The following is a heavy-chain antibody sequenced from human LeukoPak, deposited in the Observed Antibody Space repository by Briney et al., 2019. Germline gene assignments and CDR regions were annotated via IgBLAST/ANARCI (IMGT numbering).Heavy chain of an antibody. V-gene: IGHV1-2*02. CDR1: GYTFTGYY. J-gene: IGHJ5*02. CDR2: INPNSGGT. Sequence: GASVKVSCKASGYTFTGYYMHWVRQAPGQGLEWMGWINPNSGGTNYAQKFQGRVTMTRDTSISTAYMELSRLRSDDTAVYYCARVRYVVVVAATSWFDPWGQGTLVTVSS. CDR3: ARVRYVVVVAATSWFDP. D-gene: IGHD2-15*01.